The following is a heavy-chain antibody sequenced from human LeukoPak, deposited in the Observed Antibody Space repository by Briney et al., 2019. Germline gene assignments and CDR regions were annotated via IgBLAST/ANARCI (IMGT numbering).Heavy chain of an antibody. CDR1: GYTFTGYF. CDR2: IDPDSGGT. CDR3: ARVHRAGGWTPALDP. D-gene: IGHD5-12*01. Sequence: ASVKVSCKAPGYTFTGYFMHWVRQAPGQGLEWMGWIDPDSGGTNYAQVFQGRVTVTRDKSISTAYMELSSLRSDDTAVYYCARVHRAGGWTPALDPWGQGTLVTVSS. V-gene: IGHV1-2*02. J-gene: IGHJ5*02.